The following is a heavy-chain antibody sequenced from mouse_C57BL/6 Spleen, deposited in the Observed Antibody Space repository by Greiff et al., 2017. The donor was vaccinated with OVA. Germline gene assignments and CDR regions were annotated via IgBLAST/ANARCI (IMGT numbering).Heavy chain of an antibody. D-gene: IGHD2-2*01. Sequence: EVKLVESGEGLVKPGGSLKLSCAASGFTFSSYAMSWVRQTPEKRLEWVAYISSGGDYIYYADTVKGRFTISRDNARNTLYLQMSSLKSEDTAMYYCTRDSTMVTTRGLFDYWGQGTTLTVSS. J-gene: IGHJ2*01. V-gene: IGHV5-9-1*02. CDR3: TRDSTMVTTRGLFDY. CDR1: GFTFSSYA. CDR2: ISSGGDYI.